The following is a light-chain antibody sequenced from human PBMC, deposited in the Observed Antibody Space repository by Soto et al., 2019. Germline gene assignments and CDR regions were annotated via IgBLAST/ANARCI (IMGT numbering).Light chain of an antibody. CDR3: QQYGSSLTWT. V-gene: IGKV3-20*01. CDR2: GAS. Sequence: EIVLTQSPGTLSLSPGERATLSCRTSQSVSSNYLAWYQQKPGQAPRLLIYGASSRAAGIPDRFSGSGSGTDFTLTISGLEPEDFAVYYCQQYGSSLTWTFGQGTKVDIK. CDR1: QSVSSNY. J-gene: IGKJ1*01.